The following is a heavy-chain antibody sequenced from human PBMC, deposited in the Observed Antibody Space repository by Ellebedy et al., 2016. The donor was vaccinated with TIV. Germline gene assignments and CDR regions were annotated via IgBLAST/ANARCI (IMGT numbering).Heavy chain of an antibody. CDR3: ARPLATVTTPYYYYGMDV. CDR2: IIPIFGTA. D-gene: IGHD4-17*01. V-gene: IGHV1-69*06. CDR1: GYTFSSYA. Sequence: SVKVSCXASGYTFSSYAISWVRQAPGQGLEWMGGIIPIFGTANYAQKFQGRVTITADKSTSTAYMELSSLRSEDTAVYYCARPLATVTTPYYYYGMDVWGQGTTVTVSS. J-gene: IGHJ6*02.